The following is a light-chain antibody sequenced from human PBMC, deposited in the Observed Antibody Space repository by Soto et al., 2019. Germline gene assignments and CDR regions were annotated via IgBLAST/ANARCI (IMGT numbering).Light chain of an antibody. CDR1: QSISNL. J-gene: IGKJ1*01. CDR2: DAS. CDR3: QQRSNWPRT. V-gene: IGKV3-11*01. Sequence: EIVLTQSPATLSLSPGERATLSCRASQSISNLLAWYQHKPGQAPRLLIYDASNRATGIPARFSGSGSGTDFTLTISSLEPEDFAVYYCQQRSNWPRTFGQGTKVDIK.